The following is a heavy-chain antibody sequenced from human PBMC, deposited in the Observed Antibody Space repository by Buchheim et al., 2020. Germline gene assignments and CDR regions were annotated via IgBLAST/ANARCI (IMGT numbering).Heavy chain of an antibody. CDR1: GFTFSSYG. CDR3: ARTPYSSGWLYYYYYGMDV. J-gene: IGHJ6*02. CDR2: ISYDGSNK. D-gene: IGHD6-19*01. Sequence: QVQLVESGGGVVQPGRSLRLSCAASGFTFSSYGMHWVRQAPGKGLEWVAVISYDGSNKYYADSVKGRFTISRDNSKNTLYLQMNSLRAEDTAVYYCARTPYSSGWLYYYYYGMDVWGQGTT. V-gene: IGHV3-30*03.